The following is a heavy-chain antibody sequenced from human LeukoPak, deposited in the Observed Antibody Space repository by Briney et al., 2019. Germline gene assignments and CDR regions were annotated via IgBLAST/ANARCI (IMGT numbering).Heavy chain of an antibody. CDR2: IYYTGST. J-gene: IGHJ3*02. V-gene: IGHV4-59*01. Sequence: WETLSLTCTVSGGSMSSYYWSWIRQPPGKGLEWIGYIYYTGSTGYNPSLKSRVTISVDTSKNQFSLKLSSVTAADAALYYCARDYTMTHAFDIWGQGTLVTVSS. CDR3: ARDYTMTHAFDI. D-gene: IGHD3-22*01. CDR1: GGSMSSYY.